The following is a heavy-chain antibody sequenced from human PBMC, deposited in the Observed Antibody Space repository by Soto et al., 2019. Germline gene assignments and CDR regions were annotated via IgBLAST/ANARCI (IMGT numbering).Heavy chain of an antibody. CDR3: ASYNWNDDGDY. CDR2: IYYSETT. V-gene: IGHV4-61*01. J-gene: IGHJ4*02. D-gene: IGHD1-20*01. Sequence: QVQLQESGPGLVKPSETLSLTCTVSGGSVSSGSYYWSWIRQPPGKGLEWIGYIYYSETTNYNPSLKSRVTISVDTSKNQFSRKLNSVTAADTAVYYCASYNWNDDGDYWGQGTLVTVSS. CDR1: GGSVSSGSYY.